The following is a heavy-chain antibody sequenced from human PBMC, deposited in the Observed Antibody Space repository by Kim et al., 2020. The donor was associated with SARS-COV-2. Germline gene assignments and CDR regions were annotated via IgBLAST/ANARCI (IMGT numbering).Heavy chain of an antibody. Sequence: GGSLRLSCAASGFTFSSYSMNWVRQAPGKGLEWVSSISSSSSYIYYADSVKGRFTISRDNAKNSLYLQMNSRRAEDTAVYYCARDPYGGDLFYYYYGMDVWGQGTTVTVSS. CDR2: ISSSSSYI. CDR3: ARDPYGGDLFYYYYGMDV. J-gene: IGHJ6*02. V-gene: IGHV3-21*01. CDR1: GFTFSSYS. D-gene: IGHD2-21*01.